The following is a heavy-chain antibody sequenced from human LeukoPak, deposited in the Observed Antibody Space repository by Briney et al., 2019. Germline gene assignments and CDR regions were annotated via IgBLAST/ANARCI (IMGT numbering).Heavy chain of an antibody. CDR2: IGSSGGDT. J-gene: IGHJ4*02. D-gene: IGHD2-21*01. V-gene: IGHV3-23*01. Sequence: GGTLRLSCEASGLTFNSHAMTWVRQTPGKGLEWVSGIGSSGGDTYYADSVRGRFTISRDNSKNTVFLQMNSLRAEDTAIYYCATRPPSETYLGVLDYWGQGTLVTVSS. CDR3: ATRPPSETYLGVLDY. CDR1: GLTFNSHA.